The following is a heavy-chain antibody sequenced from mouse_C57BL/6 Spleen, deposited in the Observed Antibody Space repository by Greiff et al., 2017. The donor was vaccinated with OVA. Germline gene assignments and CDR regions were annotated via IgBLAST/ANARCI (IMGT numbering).Heavy chain of an antibody. CDR3: ARGDYYGSSRYFDV. Sequence: EVQVVESEGGLVQPGSSMKLSCTASGFTFSDYYMAWVRQVPEKGLEWVANINYDGSSTYYLDSLKSRFIISRDNAKNILYLQMSSLKSEDTATYYCARGDYYGSSRYFDVWGTGTTVTVSS. CDR2: INYDGSST. V-gene: IGHV5-16*01. J-gene: IGHJ1*03. D-gene: IGHD1-1*01. CDR1: GFTFSDYY.